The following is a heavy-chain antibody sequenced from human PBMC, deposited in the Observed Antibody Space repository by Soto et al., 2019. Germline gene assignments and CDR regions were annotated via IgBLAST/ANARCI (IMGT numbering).Heavy chain of an antibody. CDR1: GFAFNDFA. CDR2: ISGSGDKT. J-gene: IGHJ4*02. Sequence: EVHLLESGGDLVLPGGSLRLSCAASGFAFNDFAMSWVRQAPGKGPEWLSTISGSGDKTFHSDSVKGRFDISRDNSNNKLYLQMTSLRAGDTAIDYCANWAAHSSFEKWGRVTLFTVSS. CDR3: ANWAAHSSFEK. D-gene: IGHD2-15*01. V-gene: IGHV3-23*01.